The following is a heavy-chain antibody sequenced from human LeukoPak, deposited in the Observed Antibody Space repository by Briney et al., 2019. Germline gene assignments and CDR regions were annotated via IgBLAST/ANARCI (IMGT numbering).Heavy chain of an antibody. J-gene: IGHJ4*02. CDR1: GYTFTGYY. CDR3: ARSGSYRSSYHHYNIDY. Sequence: SVKVSCKASGYTFTGYYMHWVRQAPGQGLEWMGGIIPIFGTANYAQKFQGRVTITADESTSTAYMELSSLRSEDTAVYYCARSGSYRSSYHHYNIDYWGQGTLVTVSS. D-gene: IGHD2-15*01. V-gene: IGHV1-69*13. CDR2: IIPIFGTA.